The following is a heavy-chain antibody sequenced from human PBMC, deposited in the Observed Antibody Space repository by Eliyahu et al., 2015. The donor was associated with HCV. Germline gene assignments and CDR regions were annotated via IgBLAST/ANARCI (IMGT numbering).Heavy chain of an antibody. CDR3: AREERGTNGGDYNWLDP. D-gene: IGHD2-8*01. CDR2: IWYDGSNK. J-gene: IGHJ5*02. Sequence: QVQLVESGGGVVQPGGSLRLSCAASGFTFSDYGMHWVRQAPGKGLEWVAVIWYDGSNKYYVDSVKGRFTISRDNSKNTTYLQMNSLRVEDTAVYYCAREERGTNGGDYNWLDPWGQGTLVTVSS. CDR1: GFTFSDYG. V-gene: IGHV3-33*01.